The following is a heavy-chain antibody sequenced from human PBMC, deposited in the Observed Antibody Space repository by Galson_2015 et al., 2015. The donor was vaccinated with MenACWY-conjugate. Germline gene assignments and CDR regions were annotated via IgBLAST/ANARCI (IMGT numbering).Heavy chain of an antibody. CDR3: ARHPPGGRGLDV. CDR1: GYSFTTSW. D-gene: IGHD1-26*01. V-gene: IGHV5-51*01. J-gene: IGHJ6*02. CDR2: ISPGDSNT. Sequence: SCKASGYSFTTSWIAWVRQMPGRGLAWVGLISPGDSNTRYSPSFQGQVTISADKSISTAYLQWSSLKASDTAMYYCARHPPGGRGLDVWGQGTTVTVSS.